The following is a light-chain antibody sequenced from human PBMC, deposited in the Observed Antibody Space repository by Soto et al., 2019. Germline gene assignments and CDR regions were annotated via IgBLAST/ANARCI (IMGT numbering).Light chain of an antibody. V-gene: IGLV1-40*01. CDR3: LSFDSSLSVV. CDR2: GNT. Sequence: QSVLTQPPSVSGAPGQRVTISCTGSSSNIGAGYDVHWYQQLPGRAPKLLIYGNTNRPSGVPDRFSGSKSGTSGSLAITGLQAEDEADYYCLSFDSSLSVVFGGGTKLTVL. J-gene: IGLJ2*01. CDR1: SSNIGAGYD.